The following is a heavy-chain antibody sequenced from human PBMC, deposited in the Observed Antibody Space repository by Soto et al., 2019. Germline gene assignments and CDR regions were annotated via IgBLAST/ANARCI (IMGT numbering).Heavy chain of an antibody. CDR3: AREVGSGYHEDYFDY. D-gene: IGHD3-22*01. CDR1: RFTFSSYA. J-gene: IGHJ4*02. CDR2: ISYDGSNK. V-gene: IGHV3-30-3*01. Sequence: GGSLRLSCAASRFTFSSYAMHWVRQAPGKGLEWVAVISYDGSNKYYADSVKGRFTISRDNSKNTLYLQMNSLRAEDTAVYYCAREVGSGYHEDYFDYWGQGTLVTVSS.